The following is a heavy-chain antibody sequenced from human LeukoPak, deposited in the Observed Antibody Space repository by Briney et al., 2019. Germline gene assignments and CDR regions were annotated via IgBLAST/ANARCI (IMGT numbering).Heavy chain of an antibody. CDR1: GYSISSGYY. D-gene: IGHD4-17*01. CDR2: IYHSGST. J-gene: IGHJ4*02. Sequence: SETLSLTCAVSGYSISSGYYWGWIRQPPGKGPEWIGSIYHSGSTYYNPSLKSRVTISVDTSKNQFSLKLSSVTAADTAVYYCAREDYGDLDYWGQGTLVTVSS. V-gene: IGHV4-38-2*02. CDR3: AREDYGDLDY.